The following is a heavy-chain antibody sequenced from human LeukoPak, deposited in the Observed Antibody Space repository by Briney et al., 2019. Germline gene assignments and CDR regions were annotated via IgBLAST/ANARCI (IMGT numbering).Heavy chain of an antibody. V-gene: IGHV4-59*01. Sequence: SETLSLTCTVSGGSISSYYRSWIRQPPGKGLEWIGYIYYSGSTNYNPSLKSRVTISVDTSKNQFSLKLSSVTAADTAVYYCARDLGTGDRRVDYRGQGTLVTVSS. D-gene: IGHD7-27*01. CDR3: ARDLGTGDRRVDY. CDR2: IYYSGST. CDR1: GGSISSYY. J-gene: IGHJ4*02.